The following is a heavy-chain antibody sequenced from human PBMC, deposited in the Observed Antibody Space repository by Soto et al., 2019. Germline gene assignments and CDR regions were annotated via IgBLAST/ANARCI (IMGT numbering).Heavy chain of an antibody. CDR2: IYYSGST. D-gene: IGHD6-13*01. CDR1: GGTIRSYD. J-gene: IGHJ5*02. Sequence: SETLSLTCTVSGGTIRSYDWRWIRQPPGKGLEWIGYIYYSGSTNYNPSLKSRVTISVDTSKNQFSLKLSSVTAADTAVYYCGREAYSSSWGNGWFDPWGQGTLVTVSS. CDR3: GREAYSSSWGNGWFDP. V-gene: IGHV4-59*01.